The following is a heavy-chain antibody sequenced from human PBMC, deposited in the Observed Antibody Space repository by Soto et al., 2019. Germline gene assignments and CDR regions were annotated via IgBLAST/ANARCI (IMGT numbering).Heavy chain of an antibody. Sequence: LSLTCAVSGYSISSGSYWGWIRQPPGKGLEWIVSIYDSGVTYYNPSLKSRVTTSVDTSENQFSLNLNSMTAADAAVYYCAMRASGEPPYYFDSWGQGTQVTVS. V-gene: IGHV4-38-2*01. J-gene: IGHJ4*02. D-gene: IGHD7-27*01. CDR2: IYDSGVT. CDR3: AMRASGEPPYYFDS. CDR1: GYSISSGSY.